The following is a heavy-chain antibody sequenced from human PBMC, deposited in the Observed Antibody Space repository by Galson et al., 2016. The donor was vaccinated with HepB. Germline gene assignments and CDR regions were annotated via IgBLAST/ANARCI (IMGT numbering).Heavy chain of an antibody. Sequence: SETLSLTCTVSGASITYYYWSWIRQPPGKGLEWIGYIYYSGSTESNPSLKSRFTVSVDRSNNQFSLKLSSVTAADTAVYYCARVARGPWLQLHLRSGGAFDMWGQGTMVTVSS. D-gene: IGHD5-18*01. CDR1: GASITYYY. CDR3: ARVARGPWLQLHLRSGGAFDM. CDR2: IYYSGST. J-gene: IGHJ3*02. V-gene: IGHV4-59*01.